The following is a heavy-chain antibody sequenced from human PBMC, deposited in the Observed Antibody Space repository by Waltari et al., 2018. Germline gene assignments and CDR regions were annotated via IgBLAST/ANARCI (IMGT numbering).Heavy chain of an antibody. CDR1: GTSFSNSA. CDR2: ISVSDAT. D-gene: IGHD1-20*01. CDR3: ATPFYNWDDPLHS. Sequence: EVQLLESGGDLVRPGGSLRLSCAVSGTSFSNSAINWVRLAPGTGRGVVLGISVSDATYYADSVKGRCTISRDTSKNTVFLQMNGLRAEDTAVYYCATPFYNWDDPLHSWGQGTLVTVSS. V-gene: IGHV3-23*01. J-gene: IGHJ4*02.